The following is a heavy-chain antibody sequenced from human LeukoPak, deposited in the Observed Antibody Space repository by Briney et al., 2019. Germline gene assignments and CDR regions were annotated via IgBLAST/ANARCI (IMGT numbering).Heavy chain of an antibody. CDR3: ARAPAAVGNYYFGY. CDR1: GFTFSSYS. D-gene: IGHD6-13*01. V-gene: IGHV3-21*01. J-gene: IGHJ4*02. Sequence: PGGSLRLSCAASGFTFSSYSMNWVRQAPGKGLEWVSCISGSVSYIDYADSVKGRFTISRDNARNSLYLQMNSLRAEDAAVYYCARAPAAVGNYYFGYWGQGTLVTVSS. CDR2: ISGSVSYI.